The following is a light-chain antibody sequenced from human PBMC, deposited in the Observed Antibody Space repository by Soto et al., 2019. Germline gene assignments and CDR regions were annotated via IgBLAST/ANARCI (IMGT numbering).Light chain of an antibody. V-gene: IGKV1-5*03. CDR3: QQYNSYSAT. Sequence: DLQMTQSPSTFSASVGGRFTITCRASRFASEYLAWYQKRKGEAPRMLTSKASTLESGVPSRLKGSGYGTHLTITITSMKTADSDTYYCQQYNSYSATFGQGTKVDIK. J-gene: IGKJ1*01. CDR1: RFASEY. CDR2: KAS.